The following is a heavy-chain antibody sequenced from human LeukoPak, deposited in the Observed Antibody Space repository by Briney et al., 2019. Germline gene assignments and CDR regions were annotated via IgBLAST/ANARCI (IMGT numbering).Heavy chain of an antibody. Sequence: GESLKISCQASGYSFTSYWIGWVRRLPGKVLQCMGIINPADSDTRYSPSFQGQVTISADKSISTPYLQWSSLKASDPAMYYCARKYCSTTTCYWAFDIWGQGTMVTVSS. J-gene: IGHJ3*02. CDR3: ARKYCSTTTCYWAFDI. CDR2: INPADSDT. V-gene: IGHV5-51*01. D-gene: IGHD2-2*01. CDR1: GYSFTSYW.